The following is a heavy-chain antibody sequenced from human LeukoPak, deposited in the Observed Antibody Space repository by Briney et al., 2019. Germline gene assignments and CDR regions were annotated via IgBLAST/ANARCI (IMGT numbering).Heavy chain of an antibody. V-gene: IGHV3-33*01. CDR1: GFTFSSYG. Sequence: PGGSLRLSCAASGFTFSSYGMHWVRQAPGKGLEWVAVIWYDGSNKYYADSVKGRFTICRDNSKNTLYLQMNSLRAEDTAVYYCARERYNWNYGALDVWGQGTTVTVSS. CDR3: ARERYNWNYGALDV. J-gene: IGHJ6*02. D-gene: IGHD1-7*01. CDR2: IWYDGSNK.